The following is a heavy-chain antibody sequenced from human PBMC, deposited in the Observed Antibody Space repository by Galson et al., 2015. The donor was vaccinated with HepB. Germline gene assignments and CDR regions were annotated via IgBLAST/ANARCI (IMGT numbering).Heavy chain of an antibody. CDR1: GYTFTSYD. Sequence: SCKASGYTFTSYDINWVRQATGQGLEWVGWMNPNSGNTGYAQKFQGRVTMTRNTSISTAYMELSSLRSEDTAVYYCARAAGDYYYYYMDVWGKGTTVTVSS. J-gene: IGHJ6*03. CDR2: MNPNSGNT. V-gene: IGHV1-8*01. CDR3: ARAAGDYYYYYMDV.